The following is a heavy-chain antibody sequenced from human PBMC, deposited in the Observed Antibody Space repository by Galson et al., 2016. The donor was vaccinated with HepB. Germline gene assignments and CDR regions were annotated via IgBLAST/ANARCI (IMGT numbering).Heavy chain of an antibody. D-gene: IGHD6-13*01. Sequence: SLRLSCAASGFPFSINSMNWVRQAPGKGLEWVSYIGGTTSTMFYADSVKGRFTISRDNAEDSLYLQMNNLRAEDSAIYYCAREYAPAAGGGFDYWGQGTLGTVSS. CDR3: AREYAPAAGGGFDY. V-gene: IGHV3-48*04. CDR2: IGGTTSTM. J-gene: IGHJ4*02. CDR1: GFPFSINS.